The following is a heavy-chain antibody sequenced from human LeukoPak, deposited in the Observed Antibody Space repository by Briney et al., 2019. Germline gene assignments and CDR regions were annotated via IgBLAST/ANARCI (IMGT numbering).Heavy chain of an antibody. CDR2: INPNSGGT. Sequence: ASVKVSCKASGYTFTGYYMHWVRQAPGQGLEWMGWINPNSGGTNYAQKFQGRVTMTRDTSISTAYMELSRLRSDDTAVYYCARVSAITIFGVVPLGDYMDVWGKGTTVTVSS. D-gene: IGHD3-3*01. J-gene: IGHJ6*03. V-gene: IGHV1-2*02. CDR3: ARVSAITIFGVVPLGDYMDV. CDR1: GYTFTGYY.